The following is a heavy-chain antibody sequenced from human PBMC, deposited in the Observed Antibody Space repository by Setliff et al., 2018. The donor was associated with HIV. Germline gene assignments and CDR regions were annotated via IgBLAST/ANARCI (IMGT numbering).Heavy chain of an antibody. J-gene: IGHJ4*02. Sequence: ASVKVSCKTSGYTFTNYALNWVRQAPGQGLEWMGWINTNTGNPTYAQGFTGRFVFSLDTSVSTAYLQISSLKAEDSAIYYCARVSDTGVDPQTHRDYWGQGTPVTVST. D-gene: IGHD2-21*01. CDR2: INTNTGNP. CDR3: ARVSDTGVDPQTHRDY. CDR1: GYTFTNYA. V-gene: IGHV7-4-1*02.